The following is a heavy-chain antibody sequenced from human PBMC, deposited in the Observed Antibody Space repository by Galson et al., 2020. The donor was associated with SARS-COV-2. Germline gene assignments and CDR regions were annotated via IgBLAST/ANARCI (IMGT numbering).Heavy chain of an antibody. CDR2: ISSSSSYI. D-gene: IGHD3-10*01. V-gene: IGHV3-21*01. Sequence: GESLKISCAASGFTFSSYSMNWVRQAPGKGLEWVSSISSSSSYIYYADSVKGRFTISRDNAKNSLYLQMNSLRAEDTAVYYCARDYYGSGSYFYYWCQGTLVTVSS. CDR3: ARDYYGSGSYFYY. J-gene: IGHJ4*02. CDR1: GFTFSSYS.